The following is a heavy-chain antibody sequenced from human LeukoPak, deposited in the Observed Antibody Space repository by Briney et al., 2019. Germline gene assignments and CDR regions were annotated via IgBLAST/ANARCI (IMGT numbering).Heavy chain of an antibody. V-gene: IGHV3-53*01. J-gene: IGHJ4*02. CDR3: ARRAGEYSHPYDY. CDR2: IYSGGNT. D-gene: IGHD2-15*01. CDR1: GFTVSSNS. Sequence: GGSLRLSCTVSGFTVSSNSWSWVRQAPGKGLEWVSFIYSGGNTHYSDSVKGRFTISRDNSKNTLYLQMNSLRPEDTAIYYCARRAGEYSHPYDYWGQGTLVTVSS.